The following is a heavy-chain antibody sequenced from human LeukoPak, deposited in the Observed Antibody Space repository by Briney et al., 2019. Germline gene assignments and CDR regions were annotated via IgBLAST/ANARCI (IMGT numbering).Heavy chain of an antibody. CDR2: SYYSGIT. J-gene: IGHJ4*02. V-gene: IGHV4-39*01. D-gene: IGHD3-22*01. Sequence: SETLSLTCTVSGVSISSSSYYWGWLRQPPGQGLVWIVSSYYSGITYYNPSLKSRVTISVDTSKTQFSLKLSSVTAADTAVYYCARRRKYYYDSSGYDYWGQGTLVTVSS. CDR3: ARRRKYYYDSSGYDY. CDR1: GVSISSSSYY.